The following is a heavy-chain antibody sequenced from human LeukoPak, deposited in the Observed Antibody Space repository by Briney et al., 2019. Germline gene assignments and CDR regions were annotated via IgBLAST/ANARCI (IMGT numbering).Heavy chain of an antibody. CDR2: IIPILGIA. CDR1: GGTFSSYA. Sequence: PGASVKVSCKASGGTFSSYAISWVRQAPGQGLEWMGRIIPILGIANYAQKFQGRVTMTRDMSTSTVYMELSSLRSEDTAVYYCARDLVGALLFDYWGQGTLVTVSS. CDR3: ARDLVGALLFDY. J-gene: IGHJ4*02. V-gene: IGHV1-69*04. D-gene: IGHD1-26*01.